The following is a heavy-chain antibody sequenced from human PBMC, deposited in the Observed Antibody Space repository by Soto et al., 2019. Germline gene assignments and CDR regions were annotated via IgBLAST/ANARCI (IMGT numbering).Heavy chain of an antibody. J-gene: IGHJ6*02. Sequence: PGGSLRLSCASSGFSFINYAIHWVRQAPGKGLEWVAMISYDGNNKFYAESVKGRFTISRDNSENTMFLQMASLTTDDTSVYFCARGGPEGYCGTANCHFGMDVWGPGTTVTVSS. CDR1: GFSFINYA. CDR2: ISYDGNNK. V-gene: IGHV3-30-3*01. CDR3: ARGGPEGYCGTANCHFGMDV. D-gene: IGHD2-15*01.